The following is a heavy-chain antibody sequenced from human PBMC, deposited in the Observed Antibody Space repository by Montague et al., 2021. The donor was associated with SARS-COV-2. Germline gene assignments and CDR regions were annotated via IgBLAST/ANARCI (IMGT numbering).Heavy chain of an antibody. V-gene: IGHV3-48*02. J-gene: IGHJ4*02. Sequence: SLRLSCAASGFTFSSYSMNWVRQTPGKGLEWVSYISSSSSTIYYXDSVKGRFTISRDNAKNSLYLQMHSLRDEDTAVYYCARDQVLWFGEHVVWGQGTLVTVSS. CDR2: ISSSSSTI. CDR3: ARDQVLWFGEHVV. D-gene: IGHD3-10*01. CDR1: GFTFSSYS.